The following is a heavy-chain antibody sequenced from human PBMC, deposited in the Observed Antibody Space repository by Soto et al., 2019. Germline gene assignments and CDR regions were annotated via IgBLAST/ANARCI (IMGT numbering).Heavy chain of an antibody. J-gene: IGHJ5*02. CDR3: ARDLGSSSPKYNWFAP. CDR1: GYTFTSYA. V-gene: IGHV1-3*01. D-gene: IGHD6-6*01. Sequence: GASVKVSCKASGYTFTSYAMHWVRQAPGQRLEWMGWINAGNGNTKYSQKFQGRVTITRDTSASTAYMELSSLRSEDTAVYYCARDLGSSSPKYNWFAPWAQGTLVPVSS. CDR2: INAGNGNT.